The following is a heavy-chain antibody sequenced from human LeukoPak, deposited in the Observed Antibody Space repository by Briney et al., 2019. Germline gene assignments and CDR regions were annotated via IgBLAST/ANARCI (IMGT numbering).Heavy chain of an antibody. CDR3: ASTPPSASIAAAGTLNFQH. J-gene: IGHJ1*01. Sequence: EASVKVSCKASGFTFTSSAVQWVRQARGQRLEWIGWIVVGSGNTNYAQKFQERVTITRDMSTSTAYMELSSLRSEDTAVYYCASTPPSASIAAAGTLNFQHWGQGTLVTVSS. D-gene: IGHD6-13*01. V-gene: IGHV1-58*01. CDR1: GFTFTSSA. CDR2: IVVGSGNT.